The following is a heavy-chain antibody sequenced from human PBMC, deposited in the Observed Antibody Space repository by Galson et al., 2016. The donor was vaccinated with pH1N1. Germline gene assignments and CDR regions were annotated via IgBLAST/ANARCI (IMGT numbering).Heavy chain of an antibody. V-gene: IGHV1-69*13. Sequence: SVKVSCKASGGTFGSFGINWVRQAPGQGLEWMGGIIPIFNTAKYARNFQGRVTITADESTTTAYMELSSLRSDDTAVYFCAREDYYDTDLSDWYFDLWGRGTLLTVSP. J-gene: IGHJ2*01. D-gene: IGHD3-22*01. CDR1: GGTFGSFG. CDR3: AREDYYDTDLSDWYFDL. CDR2: IIPIFNTA.